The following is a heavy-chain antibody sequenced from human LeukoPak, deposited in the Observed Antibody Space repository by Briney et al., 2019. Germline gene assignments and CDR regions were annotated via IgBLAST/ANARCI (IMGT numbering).Heavy chain of an antibody. CDR2: IYTSGST. Sequence: SETLSLTCTVSGGSISSYYWSWIRQPAGKGLEWIGRIYTSGSTNYNPSLKSRVTMSVDTSKNQFSLKLSSVTAADTAVYYCARDVARGYNWSDVRAALDAFDIWGQGTMVTVSS. CDR3: ARDVARGYNWSDVRAALDAFDI. CDR1: GGSISSYY. V-gene: IGHV4-4*07. D-gene: IGHD1-1*01. J-gene: IGHJ3*02.